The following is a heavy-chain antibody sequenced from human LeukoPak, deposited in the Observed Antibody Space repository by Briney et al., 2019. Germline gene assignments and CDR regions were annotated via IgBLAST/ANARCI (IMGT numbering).Heavy chain of an antibody. J-gene: IGHJ6*02. D-gene: IGHD5-18*01. Sequence: GGSLRLSCAASGFTFSSYAMSWVRQAPGKGLEWVSAISGSGGSTYYADSVKGRFTISRDNSKNTLYLQMNSLRAEDTAVYYCARYSYGYPNYGMDVWGQGTTVTVSS. CDR3: ARYSYGYPNYGMDV. V-gene: IGHV3-23*01. CDR1: GFTFSSYA. CDR2: ISGSGGST.